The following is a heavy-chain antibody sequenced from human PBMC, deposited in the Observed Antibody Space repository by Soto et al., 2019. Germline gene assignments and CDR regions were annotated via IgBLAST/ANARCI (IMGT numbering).Heavy chain of an antibody. Sequence: SETLSLTCSVSGGSISSYYWSWIRQPPGKGLEWIGYISYSGSTNYNPSLKSRVTISVDTSKDQFSLKLSSVTAADTAVYYCARGSLLSRWPPWYFDYWGQGTLVTVYS. V-gene: IGHV4-59*01. CDR2: ISYSGST. CDR1: GGSISSYY. J-gene: IGHJ4*02. D-gene: IGHD6-13*01. CDR3: ARGSLLSRWPPWYFDY.